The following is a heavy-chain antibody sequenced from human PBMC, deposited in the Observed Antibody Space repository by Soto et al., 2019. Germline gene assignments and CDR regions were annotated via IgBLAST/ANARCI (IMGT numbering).Heavy chain of an antibody. CDR3: VKGEYYYDSSGYYPFDY. D-gene: IGHD3-22*01. Sequence: PSETLSLTCTVSGGSISSGGYYWSWIRQHPGKGLEWIGYIYYSGSTYYNPSLKSRVTISVDTSKNQFSLKLSSVTAADTAVYYCVKGEYYYDSSGYYPFDYWGQGTLVTVSS. CDR2: IYYSGST. J-gene: IGHJ4*02. CDR1: GGSISSGGYY. V-gene: IGHV4-31*03.